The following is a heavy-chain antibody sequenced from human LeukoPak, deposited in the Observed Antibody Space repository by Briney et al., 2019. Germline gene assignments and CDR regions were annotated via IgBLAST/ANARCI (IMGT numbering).Heavy chain of an antibody. V-gene: IGHV3-23*01. Sequence: GGSLRLSCAASGFTFSSYAMSWVHQAPGKGLEWVSAISGSGGSTYYADSVKGRFTISRDNSKNTLYLQMNSLRAEDTAIYYCARTSTYGDYDYWGQGTLVTVSS. CDR2: ISGSGGST. CDR3: ARTSTYGDYDY. J-gene: IGHJ4*02. D-gene: IGHD4-17*01. CDR1: GFTFSSYA.